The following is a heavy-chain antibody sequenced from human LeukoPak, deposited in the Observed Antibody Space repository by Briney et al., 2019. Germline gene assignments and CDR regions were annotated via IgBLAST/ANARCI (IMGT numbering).Heavy chain of an antibody. CDR2: ISSSSSYI. V-gene: IGHV3-21*01. J-gene: IGHJ6*02. Sequence: PGGSLRLSCAASGFTFSSYAMSWVRQAPGKGLEWVSSISSSSSYIYYADSVKGRFTISRDNAKNSLYLQMNSLRAEDTAVYYCARDAVGYCSGGSCYSMFDYYYGMDVWGQGTTVTVSS. CDR3: ARDAVGYCSGGSCYSMFDYYYGMDV. D-gene: IGHD2-15*01. CDR1: GFTFSSYA.